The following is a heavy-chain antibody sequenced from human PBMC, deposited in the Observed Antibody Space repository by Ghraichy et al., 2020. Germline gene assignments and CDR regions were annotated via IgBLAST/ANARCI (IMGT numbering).Heavy chain of an antibody. D-gene: IGHD3-22*01. CDR3: ARGYYDSSGYNWFDP. Sequence: SETLSLTCTVSGGSISSSSYYWGWIRQPPGKGLEWIGSIYYSGSTYYNPSLKSRVTISVDTSKNQFSLKLSSVTAADTAVYYCARGYYDSSGYNWFDPWGQGTLVTVSP. CDR1: GGSISSSSYY. CDR2: IYYSGST. J-gene: IGHJ5*02. V-gene: IGHV4-39*01.